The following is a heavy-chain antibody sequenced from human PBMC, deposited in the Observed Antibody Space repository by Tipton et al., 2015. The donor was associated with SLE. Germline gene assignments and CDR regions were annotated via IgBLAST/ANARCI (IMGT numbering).Heavy chain of an antibody. CDR3: AREGGTRPRYVAFDI. V-gene: IGHV3-7*01. D-gene: IGHD1-1*01. J-gene: IGHJ3*02. CDR1: GFTFSSYW. Sequence: SGFTFSSYWMSWVRQAPGKGLEWVANIKQDGSEKYYVDSVKGRFTISRDNAKNSLCLQMNSLRAEDTAVYYCAREGGTRPRYVAFDIWGQGTMVTVSS. CDR2: IKQDGSEK.